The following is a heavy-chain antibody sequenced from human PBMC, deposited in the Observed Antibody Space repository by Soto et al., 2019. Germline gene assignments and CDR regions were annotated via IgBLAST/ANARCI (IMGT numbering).Heavy chain of an antibody. Sequence: QVQLVESGGGLVTPGGSLRLSCEASGFTFSDHQMAWFRQAPGQGLEWVSYITYSSSFIQYADSVKGRFTISRDNAKNSLYLQMNSLRDDDTAVYYCAKDICEHTRAFAYWGQGSLVTVTS. CDR1: GFTFSDHQ. D-gene: IGHD1-26*01. CDR2: ITYSSSFI. V-gene: IGHV3-11*06. J-gene: IGHJ4*02. CDR3: AKDICEHTRAFAY.